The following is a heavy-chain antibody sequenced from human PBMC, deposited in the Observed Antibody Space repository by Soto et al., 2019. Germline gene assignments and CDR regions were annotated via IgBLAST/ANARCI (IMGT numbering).Heavy chain of an antibody. CDR3: ARGSYYYGMDV. CDR1: GFTFSSYG. J-gene: IGHJ6*02. CDR2: IWYDGSNK. Sequence: QVQLVESGGGVVQPGRSLRLSCAASGFTFSSYGMHWVRQAPGKGLEWVAVIWYDGSNKYYADSVKGRFTISRDNSKNTLYLQMHSLRAEETAVYYCARGSYYYGMDVWGQGTTVTVSS. V-gene: IGHV3-33*01.